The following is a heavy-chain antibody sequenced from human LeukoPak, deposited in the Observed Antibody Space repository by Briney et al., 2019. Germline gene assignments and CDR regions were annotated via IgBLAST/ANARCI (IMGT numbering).Heavy chain of an antibody. Sequence: PGGSLRLSRAASGFTFNIYSMNWVRQAPGKGLEWVSYISGSSTTIYYADSLKGRFTISRDNAKNSLYLQMDRLRAEDTAVYYCARLWGGNGYSGGSLNLWGQGTLVTVSS. CDR3: ARLWGGNGYSGGSLNL. D-gene: IGHD3-16*01. CDR1: GFTFNIYS. CDR2: ISGSSTTI. J-gene: IGHJ5*02. V-gene: IGHV3-48*04.